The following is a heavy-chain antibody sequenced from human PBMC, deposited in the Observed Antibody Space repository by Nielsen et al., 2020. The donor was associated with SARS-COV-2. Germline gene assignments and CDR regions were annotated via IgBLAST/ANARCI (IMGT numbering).Heavy chain of an antibody. V-gene: IGHV1-3*01. CDR3: ARVRYSRDAFDI. D-gene: IGHD3-16*02. Sequence: ASVKVSCKASGYTFTSYAMHWVRQAPGQRLEWMGWINAGNGNTKYSQKFQGRVTITRDTSASTAYMELSSLRSEDTAVYYCARVRYSRDAFDIWGQGTVVTVSS. CDR1: GYTFTSYA. J-gene: IGHJ3*02. CDR2: INAGNGNT.